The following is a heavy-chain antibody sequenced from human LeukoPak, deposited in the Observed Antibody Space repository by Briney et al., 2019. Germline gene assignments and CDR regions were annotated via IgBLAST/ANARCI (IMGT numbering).Heavy chain of an antibody. D-gene: IGHD3-10*01. V-gene: IGHV4-34*01. J-gene: IGHJ2*01. CDR3: ARGGTFYWNPNPYWYFDL. Sequence: PSETLSLTCAVYGGSFSGYYWSWIRQPPGKGLEWIGEINHSGSTNYNPSLKSRVTIPVDTSKNQFSLKLSSVTAADTAVYYCARGGTFYWNPNPYWYFDLWGRGTLVTVSS. CDR1: GGSFSGYY. CDR2: INHSGST.